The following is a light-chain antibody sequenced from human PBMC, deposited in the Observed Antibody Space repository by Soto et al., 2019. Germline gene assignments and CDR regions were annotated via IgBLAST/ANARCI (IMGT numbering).Light chain of an antibody. CDR2: DAS. CDR1: QSVSSN. V-gene: IGKV3-15*01. Sequence: EIVMTQSPATLSVSPGERATLSCRASQSVSSNLAWYQQKPDQAPRLLIYDASTRATGIPARFSGSGSGTEFTLTISSLQSEDFAVYYWQQYNNWWTFGQGTKVEIK. J-gene: IGKJ1*01. CDR3: QQYNNWWT.